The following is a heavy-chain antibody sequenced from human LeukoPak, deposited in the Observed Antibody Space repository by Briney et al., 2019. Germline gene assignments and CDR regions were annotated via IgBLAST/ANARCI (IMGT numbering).Heavy chain of an antibody. D-gene: IGHD3-10*01. CDR1: GGTFSSYA. CDR2: MNPNSGNT. CDR3: ARTYYYGSGSYYKSYYYYYMDV. V-gene: IGHV1-8*03. Sequence: ASVKVSCKASGGTFSSYAISWVRQATGQGLEWMGWMNPNSGNTGYAQKFQGRVTITRNTSISTAYMELSSLRSEDTAVYYCARTYYYGSGSYYKSYYYYYMDVWGKGTTITVSS. J-gene: IGHJ6*03.